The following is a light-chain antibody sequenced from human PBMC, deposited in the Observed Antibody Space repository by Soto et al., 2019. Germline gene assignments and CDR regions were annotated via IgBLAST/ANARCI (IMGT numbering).Light chain of an antibody. J-gene: IGKJ1*01. CDR2: KAS. Sequence: DIQMTQSPSTLSASVGDRVTITCRASQSISGWLAWYQQKPGKAPNLLIYKASSLESGVPSRFTGSGSGTEFTLTISSLQPDDIATYYCQQYDIYPWTFGQGTKV. V-gene: IGKV1-5*03. CDR3: QQYDIYPWT. CDR1: QSISGW.